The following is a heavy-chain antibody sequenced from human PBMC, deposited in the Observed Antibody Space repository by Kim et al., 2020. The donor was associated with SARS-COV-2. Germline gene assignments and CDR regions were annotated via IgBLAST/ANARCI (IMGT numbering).Heavy chain of an antibody. CDR3: ARDFGNQSSSFGSGRYYYYYGMDV. Sequence: SQTLSLTCAISGDSVSSNSAAWNWIRQSPSRGLEWLGRTYYRSKWYNDYAVSVKSRITINPDTSKNQFSLQLNSVTPEDTAVYYCARDFGNQSSSFGSGRYYYYYGMDVWGQGTTVTVSS. CDR2: TYYRSKWYN. J-gene: IGHJ6*02. CDR1: GDSVSSNSAA. V-gene: IGHV6-1*01. D-gene: IGHD6-6*01.